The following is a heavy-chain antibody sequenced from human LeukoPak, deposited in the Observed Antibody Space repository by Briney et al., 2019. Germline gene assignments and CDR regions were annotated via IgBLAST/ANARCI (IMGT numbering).Heavy chain of an antibody. CDR3: ARVIYDSFYYYYYGMDV. D-gene: IGHD3-22*01. CDR1: GGSISSYY. Sequence: SETLSLTCTVSGGSISSYYWSWIRQPPGKGLEWIGYIYYSGSTNYNPSLKSRVAISVDTSKNQFSLKLSSVTAADTAVYYCARVIYDSFYYYYYGMDVWGQGTTVTVSS. V-gene: IGHV4-59*01. CDR2: IYYSGST. J-gene: IGHJ6*02.